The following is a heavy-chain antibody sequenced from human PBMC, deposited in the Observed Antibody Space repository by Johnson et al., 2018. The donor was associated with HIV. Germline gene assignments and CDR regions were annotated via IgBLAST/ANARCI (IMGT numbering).Heavy chain of an antibody. CDR3: ARGEGDYYYDSSDMGAFDI. J-gene: IGHJ3*02. CDR2: IWYDGSNT. CDR1: GFTFSSYA. V-gene: IGHV3-33*08. D-gene: IGHD3-22*01. Sequence: QVQLVESGGGLVQPGGSLRLSCAASGFTFSSYAMHWVRQAPANGLEWVAVIWYDGSNTYYADSVEHRFTISTDNSKNTLYLQMNSLRAGDTAVYYCARGEGDYYYDSSDMGAFDIWGQGTMVTVSS.